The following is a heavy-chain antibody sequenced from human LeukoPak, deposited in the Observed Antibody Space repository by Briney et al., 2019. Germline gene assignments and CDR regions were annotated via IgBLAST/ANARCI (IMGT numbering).Heavy chain of an antibody. V-gene: IGHV1-18*01. CDR3: ARDSYYYDSSGYYSRDAFDI. Sequence: ASVKVSCKASGYTFSNYGISWVRQAPGQGLEWVGLNRGDNGNTNYAQKLQGRVTMTTDTSTSTAYMELRSLRSDDTAVYYCARDSYYYDSSGYYSRDAFDIWGQGTMVTVSS. D-gene: IGHD3-22*01. CDR2: NRGDNGNT. J-gene: IGHJ3*02. CDR1: GYTFSNYG.